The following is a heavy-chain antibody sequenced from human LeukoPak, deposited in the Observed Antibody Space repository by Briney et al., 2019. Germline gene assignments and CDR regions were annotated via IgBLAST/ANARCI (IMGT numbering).Heavy chain of an antibody. CDR1: GGSISNYF. Sequence: SETLSLTCTVSGGSISNYFWNWIRQPPGKGLEWIGYIYYSGSTNYNPSLKSPVTISVDTSKNQFSLKLNSVTAADTAVYYCARGIAVAGPLFDYWGQGTLVTVSS. D-gene: IGHD6-19*01. J-gene: IGHJ4*02. V-gene: IGHV4-59*08. CDR3: ARGIAVAGPLFDY. CDR2: IYYSGST.